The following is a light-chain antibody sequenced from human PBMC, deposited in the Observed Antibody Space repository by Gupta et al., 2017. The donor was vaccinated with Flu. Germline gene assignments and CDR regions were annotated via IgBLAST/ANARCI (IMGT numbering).Light chain of an antibody. Sequence: QSALTKTASGSGSPGQSITIPCTETSSDVGSYNLVSWYQQHPGKAPKLMIYESSKRPSGVSNRFSGSKSGNTASLTISGLQAEDDADYCCCSYAGSSTWVFGGGTKLTVL. CDR1: SSDVGSYNL. CDR3: CSYAGSSTWV. J-gene: IGLJ3*02. V-gene: IGLV2-23*01. CDR2: ESS.